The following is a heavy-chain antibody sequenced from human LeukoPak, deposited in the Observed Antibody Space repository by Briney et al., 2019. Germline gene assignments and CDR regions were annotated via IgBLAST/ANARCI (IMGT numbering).Heavy chain of an antibody. V-gene: IGHV5-51*01. CDR3: ARLRQQFLGTGMHV. Sequence: GESLKISCKGAGYSFTSYWIGWVRHIPRENLEWMGIIYPGYSDTRYIPSFRGQVTISAHKSIRTAYVQCSSLKASDTAMYYCARLRQQFLGTGMHVSGQRSTLTLTS. CDR1: GYSFTSYW. J-gene: IGHJ6*02. CDR2: IYPGYSDT. D-gene: IGHD6-13*01.